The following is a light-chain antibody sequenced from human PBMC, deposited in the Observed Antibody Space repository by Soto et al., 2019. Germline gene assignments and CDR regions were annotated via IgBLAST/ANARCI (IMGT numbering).Light chain of an antibody. CDR1: SSDVGGYDY. J-gene: IGLJ2*01. CDR2: DVI. Sequence: QSALTQPASVSGSPGQSVTIYCTGTSSDVGGYDYVSWYQQHPGKAPKLIIYDVIYRPSGFSDRFSGSKSGNTASLTISGLQAEDEADYYCSSYAGSRTLVFGGGTKLTVL. CDR3: SSYAGSRTLV. V-gene: IGLV2-14*01.